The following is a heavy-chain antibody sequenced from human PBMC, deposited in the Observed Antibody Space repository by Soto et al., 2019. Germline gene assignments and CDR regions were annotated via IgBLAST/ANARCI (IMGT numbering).Heavy chain of an antibody. CDR1: GFTVSSNS. D-gene: IGHD6-13*01. CDR2: IYSGGST. J-gene: IGHJ6*02. Sequence: EVQLVESGGGLIQPGGSLRLSCAASGFTVSSNSMSWVRQAPGKGLEWVSVIYSGGSTYYADSVKGRFTISRDNSTTSLYLEMNSLRAEDTAVYYCARALPGYSSSWYAVHYYYGMDVWGQGTTVTVSS. CDR3: ARALPGYSSSWYAVHYYYGMDV. V-gene: IGHV3-53*01.